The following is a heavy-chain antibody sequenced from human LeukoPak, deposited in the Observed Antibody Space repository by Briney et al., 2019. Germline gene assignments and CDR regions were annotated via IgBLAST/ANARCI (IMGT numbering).Heavy chain of an antibody. CDR3: ARDKNPYDYYYGMDV. CDR1: GGSISSYY. CDR2: IYYTGIT. D-gene: IGHD1-14*01. J-gene: IGHJ6*02. Sequence: PSETLSLTCTVSGGSISSYYWSWIRQPPGKGLEWIGYIYYTGITNYNPSLKSRVSISVDTSKNQFSLKLTSVTAADTAVYYCARDKNPYDYYYGMDVRGQGTTVTVSS. V-gene: IGHV4-59*01.